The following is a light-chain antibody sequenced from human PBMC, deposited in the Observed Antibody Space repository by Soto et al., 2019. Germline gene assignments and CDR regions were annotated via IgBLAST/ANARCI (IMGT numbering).Light chain of an antibody. V-gene: IGKV3-20*01. J-gene: IGKJ1*01. CDR2: DAS. CDR3: HPYAGSPPRT. CDR1: QSLASTY. Sequence: EIVLTQSPGTLSLSPGERASLSCRASQSLASTYLAWYQQKPGQAPRLLIYDASIRATDIPDRFSGSGSGTDFTLTISRLEPEDFAVYYWHPYAGSPPRTFGQGTKVEIK.